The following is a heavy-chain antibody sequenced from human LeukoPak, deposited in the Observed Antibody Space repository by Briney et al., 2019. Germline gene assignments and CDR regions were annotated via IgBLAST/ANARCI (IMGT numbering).Heavy chain of an antibody. Sequence: GGSLRLSCAASGFTFSTYARSGVRLAPGMGLDWVSGISGSGGSTYYADSVKGRFTSSRDNSNNTLYVQMNSLRVEDTAVYYCAKSGGLSGSGRLAMDVWGQGTTVTVSS. V-gene: IGHV3-23*01. CDR2: ISGSGGST. D-gene: IGHD3-10*01. J-gene: IGHJ6*02. CDR3: AKSGGLSGSGRLAMDV. CDR1: GFTFSTYA.